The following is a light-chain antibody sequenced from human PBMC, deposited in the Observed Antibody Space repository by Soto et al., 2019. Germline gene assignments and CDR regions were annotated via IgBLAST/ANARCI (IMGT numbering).Light chain of an antibody. CDR1: QSISSSS. CDR3: QQYGSSLIT. Sequence: EIVLTQSPGTLSLSPGERATLSCRASQSISSSSLAWYQQKAGQAPRLLIYGASSRATGIPERFSGSGSGTDFTLTISRLEPEDFAVYYCQQYGSSLITFGQGTRLEIK. CDR2: GAS. J-gene: IGKJ5*01. V-gene: IGKV3-20*01.